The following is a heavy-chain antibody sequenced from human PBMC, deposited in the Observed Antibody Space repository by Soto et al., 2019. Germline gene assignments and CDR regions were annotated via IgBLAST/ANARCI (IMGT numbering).Heavy chain of an antibody. D-gene: IGHD4-17*01. V-gene: IGHV4-39*01. CDR2: IYYSENT. CDR3: ATHPPYGPLDH. Sequence: PSETLSLTCTVSGGSISSSSNHWCWIRQPPGKGLEWIGNIYYSENTYYNPSLKSRVTISVDTSKNQFSLRLTSVTAADTAVYYCATHPPYGPLDHWGQGTLVTVS. J-gene: IGHJ4*02. CDR1: GGSISSSSNH.